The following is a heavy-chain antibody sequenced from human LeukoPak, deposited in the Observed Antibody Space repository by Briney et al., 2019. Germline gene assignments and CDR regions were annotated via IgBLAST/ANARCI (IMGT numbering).Heavy chain of an antibody. CDR2: IKEDGSER. CDR3: VREAYYGSGSYPKYNWFDP. CDR1: GFTLSRYW. D-gene: IGHD3-10*01. V-gene: IGHV3-7*01. Sequence: GGSLRLSCAASGFTLSRYWMSWVRQAPGKGLEWVANIKEDGSERYYMDSVRGRFTISRDNAKNSLSLQMNSLRGEDTAVYYCVREAYYGSGSYPKYNWFDPWGQGTLVTVSS. J-gene: IGHJ5*02.